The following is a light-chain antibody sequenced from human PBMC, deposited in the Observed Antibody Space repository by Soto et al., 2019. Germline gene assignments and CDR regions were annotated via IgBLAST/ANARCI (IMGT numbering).Light chain of an antibody. CDR3: QQRSNWPRT. V-gene: IGKV3-11*01. CDR2: DAS. Sequence: EIVLTQSPATLSLSPGERATLSCRASQSVGRYLAWYQQKPGQAPRLLIYDASNRATGIPARFSGSGSGTDFTLTISSLEPEDFAVYYCQQRSNWPRTFGQGTKVEIK. J-gene: IGKJ1*01. CDR1: QSVGRY.